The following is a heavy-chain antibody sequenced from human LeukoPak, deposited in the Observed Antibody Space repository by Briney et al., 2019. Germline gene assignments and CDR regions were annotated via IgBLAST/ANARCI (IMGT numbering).Heavy chain of an antibody. J-gene: IGHJ5*02. Sequence: GESLKISCKGSGYSFTSYWIGWVRQMPGKGLEWMGIIYPGDSDTRYSPSFQGQVTISADKSISTAYLQWSSLKASDTAMYYCARHLSLYGSGSYYKVLGNWFDPWGQGTLVTVSS. CDR3: ARHLSLYGSGSYYKVLGNWFDP. CDR2: IYPGDSDT. CDR1: GYSFTSYW. D-gene: IGHD3-10*01. V-gene: IGHV5-51*01.